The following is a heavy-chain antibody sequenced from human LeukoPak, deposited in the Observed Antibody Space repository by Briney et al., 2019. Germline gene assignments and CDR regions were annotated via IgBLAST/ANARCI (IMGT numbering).Heavy chain of an antibody. CDR1: GGSISTYY. Sequence: SETLSLTCTVSGGSISTYYWNCIRQPPGKGLEWIGYIYHSGSTDYNPSLQSRVTISVDTSKNQFSLNLNSVTAADTAVYYCARGGAARLHFQNWGQGTLVTVSS. CDR3: ARGGAARLHFQN. V-gene: IGHV4-59*01. CDR2: IYHSGST. J-gene: IGHJ1*01. D-gene: IGHD6-6*01.